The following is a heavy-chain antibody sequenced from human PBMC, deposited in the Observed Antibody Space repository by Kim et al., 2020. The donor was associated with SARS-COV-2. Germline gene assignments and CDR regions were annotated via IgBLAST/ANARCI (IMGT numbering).Heavy chain of an antibody. CDR3: ARSRIAVADHFDS. V-gene: IGHV4-34*12. CDR2: IIHTGVT. J-gene: IGHJ4*02. D-gene: IGHD6-19*01. Sequence: SETLSLTCSVSGGSLFGYFWTWIRQPPAPGTGLEWIGDIIHTGVTNYNPSLKSRVTMSVDTSKNQFSLKLNSVTAADTAVYYCARSRIAVADHFDSWGKGT. CDR1: GGSLFGYF.